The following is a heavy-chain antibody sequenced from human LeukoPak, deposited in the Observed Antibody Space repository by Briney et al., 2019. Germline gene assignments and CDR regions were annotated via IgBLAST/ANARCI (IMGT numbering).Heavy chain of an antibody. D-gene: IGHD1-26*01. J-gene: IGHJ4*02. V-gene: IGHV3-30-3*01. CDR2: ISYDGNKK. CDR1: GFTFTAYA. Sequence: GGSLRLSCAASGFTFTAYAMHWVRQAPGKGLEWVAVISYDGNKKYYADFVKGRFTISRDNSKNTLYLQLNSLRAEDTAVYYCARDPRSYTLELSWADYWGQGTLVTVSS. CDR3: ARDPRSYTLELSWADY.